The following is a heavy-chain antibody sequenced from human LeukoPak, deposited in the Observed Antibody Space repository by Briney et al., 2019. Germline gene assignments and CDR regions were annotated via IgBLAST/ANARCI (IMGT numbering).Heavy chain of an antibody. CDR1: GFTFSSYS. J-gene: IGHJ4*02. V-gene: IGHV3-48*04. CDR3: AILGGSGGDY. D-gene: IGHD3-10*01. Sequence: GGSLRLSCAASGFTFSSYSMNWVRQAPGKGLEWVSYISPSSSTIYYADSVKGRFTISRDNAKNSLYLQMNSLRAEDTAVYYCAILGGSGGDYWGQGTLVTVSS. CDR2: ISPSSSTI.